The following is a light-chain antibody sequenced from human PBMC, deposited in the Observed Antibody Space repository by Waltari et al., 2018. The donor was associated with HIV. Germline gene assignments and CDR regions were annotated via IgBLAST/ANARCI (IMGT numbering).Light chain of an antibody. Sequence: QSALTQPASVSGSPGQSITVSCTGTSRYVGTYDLVSWCQQHPGKAPKLMIYEVTKRPSGVSNRFSGSKSGNTAPLTVSGLQADDEAEYYCCSYRGSNTWVFGGGTKVTVL. J-gene: IGLJ3*02. CDR2: EVT. CDR3: CSYRGSNTWV. V-gene: IGLV2-23*02. CDR1: SRYVGTYDL.